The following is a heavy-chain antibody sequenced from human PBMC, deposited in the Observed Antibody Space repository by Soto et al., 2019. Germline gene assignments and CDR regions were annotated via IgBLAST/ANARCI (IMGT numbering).Heavy chain of an antibody. J-gene: IGHJ3*02. CDR2: INPSGGST. Sequence: ASVKVSCKASGYTFTSYYMHWVRQAPGQGLEWMGIINPSGGSTSYAQKFQGRVTMTRDTSTSTVYMELSSLRSEDTAVYYCARVAGRVVDPFGSSSGHDAFDIWGQGTMVNVAS. D-gene: IGHD6-6*01. V-gene: IGHV1-46*03. CDR3: ARVAGRVVDPFGSSSGHDAFDI. CDR1: GYTFTSYY.